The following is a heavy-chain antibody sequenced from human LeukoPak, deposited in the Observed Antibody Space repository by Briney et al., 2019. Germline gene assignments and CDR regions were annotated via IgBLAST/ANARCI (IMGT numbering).Heavy chain of an antibody. CDR3: ARARREVVDY. J-gene: IGHJ4*02. CDR2: IYHSGST. CDR1: GYSISSGYY. Sequence: SETLSLTCTVSGYSISSGYYWGWIRQPPGKGLEWIGSIYHSGSTYYNPSLKSRVTISVNTSKNQFSLKLSSVTAADTAVYYCARARREVVDYWGQGTLVTVSS. V-gene: IGHV4-38-2*02. D-gene: IGHD2-15*01.